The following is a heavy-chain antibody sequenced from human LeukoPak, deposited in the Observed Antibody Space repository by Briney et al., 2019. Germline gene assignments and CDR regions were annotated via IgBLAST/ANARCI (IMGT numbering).Heavy chain of an antibody. J-gene: IGHJ6*03. CDR1: GGSISSYY. CDR3: ARRGRDGYKNYYYYYYMDV. Sequence: PSETLSLTCTVSGGSISSYYWSWIRQPPGKGLEWIGYIYYSGSTNYNPSLKSRVTISVDTSKNQFSLKLSSVTAADTAVYYCARRGRDGYKNYYYYYYMDVWGKGTTVTVSS. CDR2: IYYSGST. V-gene: IGHV4-59*01. D-gene: IGHD5-24*01.